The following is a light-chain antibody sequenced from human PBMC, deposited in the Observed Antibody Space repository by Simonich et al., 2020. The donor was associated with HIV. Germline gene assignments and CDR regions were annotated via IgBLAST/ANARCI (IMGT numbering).Light chain of an antibody. V-gene: IGKV3-15*01. CDR1: QRVTTN. CDR2: GAS. CDR3: QQYNNWPLTWT. J-gene: IGKJ1*01. Sequence: EIVMTQSPATLSVSPGERPTPSCRTSQRVTTNLAWYQQKPGQAPRLLIYGASTRATGMSARFSGSGSGTDITLTISSLQSEDFAVYYCQQYNNWPLTWTFGQGTKVEIK.